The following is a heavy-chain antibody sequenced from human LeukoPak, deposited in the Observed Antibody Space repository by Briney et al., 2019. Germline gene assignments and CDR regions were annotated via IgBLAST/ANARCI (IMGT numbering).Heavy chain of an antibody. CDR2: IYTSGST. CDR3: ARLRNREGVVPAFDY. D-gene: IGHD2-2*01. Sequence: SETLFLTCTVSGGSISSYYWSWIRQPPGKGLEWIGYIYTSGSTNYNPSLKSRVTISVDTSKNQFSLKLSSVTAADTAVYYCARLRNREGVVPAFDYWGQGTLVTVSS. J-gene: IGHJ4*02. V-gene: IGHV4-4*09. CDR1: GGSISSYY.